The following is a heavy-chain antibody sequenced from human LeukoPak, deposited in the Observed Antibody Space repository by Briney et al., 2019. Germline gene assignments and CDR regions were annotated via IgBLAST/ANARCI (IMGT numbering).Heavy chain of an antibody. J-gene: IGHJ4*02. D-gene: IGHD1-26*01. CDR1: GGSISSYY. CDR3: AGGGREWELHN. CDR2: IYYSGST. Sequence: PSETLSLTCTVSGGSISSYYWSWIRQPPGKGLEWIGYIYYSGSTNYNPSLKSRVTISVDKSKNQFSLKLSSVTAADTAVYYCAGGGREWELHNWGQGTLVTVSS. V-gene: IGHV4-59*12.